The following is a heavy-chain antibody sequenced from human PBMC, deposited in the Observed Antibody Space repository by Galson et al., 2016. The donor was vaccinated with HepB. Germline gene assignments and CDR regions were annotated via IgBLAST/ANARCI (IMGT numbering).Heavy chain of an antibody. Sequence: SLRLSCAASGFTFGCCGMHWVRQAPGKGLEWVAVISYDGSDKYYSDSVKGRFTISRDNSNNTLHLQMNSLRADDTAVYYCAKDTSAPAGISPWGQGALVTVSS. CDR3: AKDTSAPAGISP. V-gene: IGHV3-30*18. D-gene: IGHD6-13*01. CDR2: ISYDGSDK. CDR1: GFTFGCCG. J-gene: IGHJ4*02.